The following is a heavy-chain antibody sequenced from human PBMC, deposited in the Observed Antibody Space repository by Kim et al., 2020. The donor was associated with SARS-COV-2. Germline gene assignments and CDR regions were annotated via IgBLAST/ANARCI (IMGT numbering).Heavy chain of an antibody. CDR1: GFTSSSSG. D-gene: IGHD6-19*01. V-gene: IGHV1-58*01. Sequence: SVKVSCKASGFTSSSSGVQWIRQVRGQGLEWVGWIVANSGSTDYAHKFQGRVIITWDRSTTTSYMELKSLTSDDTAVYYCAPGPRDSGTWGQGTLVSVSS. CDR3: APGPRDSGT. J-gene: IGHJ4*03. CDR2: IVANSGST.